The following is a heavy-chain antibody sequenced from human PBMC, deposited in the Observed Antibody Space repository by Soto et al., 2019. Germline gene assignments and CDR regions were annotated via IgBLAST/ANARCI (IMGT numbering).Heavy chain of an antibody. CDR1: GYSFTNND. V-gene: IGHV1-8*01. Sequence: VSVKVSCKDSGYSFTNNDVSWVRQATGQGLEWMGWMNPGSGDTGYAQKFHGRVTMTRDISIATAYMELSILRSDDTAIYYCARMATFGSLNWFDPWGQGTLVTVSS. CDR3: ARMATFGSLNWFDP. CDR2: MNPGSGDT. D-gene: IGHD3-10*01. J-gene: IGHJ5*02.